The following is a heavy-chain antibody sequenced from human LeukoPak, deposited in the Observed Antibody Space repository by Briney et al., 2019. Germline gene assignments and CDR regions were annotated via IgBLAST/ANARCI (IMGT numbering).Heavy chain of an antibody. CDR1: GGSVSSGSYY. Sequence: SETLSLTCTVSGGSVSSGSYYWIWIRQPPGKGLEWIGYIYYSGSTNYNPSLKSRVTISADTSKNQFSLKLSAVTAADTAVYYWARIAAAGFFDLWGRGTLVTVSS. CDR2: IYYSGST. CDR3: ARIAAAGFFDL. D-gene: IGHD6-13*01. V-gene: IGHV4-61*01. J-gene: IGHJ2*01.